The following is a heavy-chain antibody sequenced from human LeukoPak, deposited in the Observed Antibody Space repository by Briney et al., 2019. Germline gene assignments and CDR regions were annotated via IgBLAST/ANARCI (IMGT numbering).Heavy chain of an antibody. CDR3: AREEGAAEVKKY. V-gene: IGHV3-74*01. J-gene: IGHJ4*02. CDR1: GSSFSNYW. D-gene: IGHD6-13*01. Sequence: GGSLRLSCAASGSSFSNYWMHWVRQAPGKGLVWVSRINSDGSSTTYADSVKGRFTISRDNAKNTLYLQMNSLRAEDTAVYYCAREEGAAEVKKYWGQGTLVTVSS. CDR2: INSDGSST.